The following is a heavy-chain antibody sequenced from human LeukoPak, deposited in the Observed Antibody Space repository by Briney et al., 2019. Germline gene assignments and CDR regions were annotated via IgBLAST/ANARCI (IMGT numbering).Heavy chain of an antibody. D-gene: IGHD2-2*01. V-gene: IGHV4-39*07. CDR3: ARDHGDYCSSTSCPLDY. J-gene: IGHJ4*02. Sequence: SETLSLTCTVSGGSISSSSYYRGWIRQPPGKGLEWIGSIYYSGSTYYNPSLKSRVTISVDTSKNQFSLKLSSVTAADTAVYYCARDHGDYCSSTSCPLDYWGQGTLVTVSS. CDR2: IYYSGST. CDR1: GGSISSSSYY.